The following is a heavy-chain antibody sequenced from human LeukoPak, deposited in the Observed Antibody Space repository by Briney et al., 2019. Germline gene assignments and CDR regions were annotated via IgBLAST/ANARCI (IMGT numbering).Heavy chain of an antibody. Sequence: SETLSLTCTVSGDSITGSSYYWGWLRQPPGKGLEWIGSMYYSGSTYSNPSLKSRVTISADTSKNQFSLKLKSVTAADTAVYYCARQYYDSTGYYYFDYRGQGTLVTVSS. CDR1: GDSITGSSYY. CDR3: ARQYYDSTGYYYFDY. V-gene: IGHV4-39*01. CDR2: MYYSGST. J-gene: IGHJ4*02. D-gene: IGHD3-22*01.